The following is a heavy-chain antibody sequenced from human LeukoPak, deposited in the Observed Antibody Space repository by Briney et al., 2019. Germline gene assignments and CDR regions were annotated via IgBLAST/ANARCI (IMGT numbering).Heavy chain of an antibody. D-gene: IGHD6-13*01. CDR3: AIIAADDSRVLGFDY. V-gene: IGHV4-61*02. J-gene: IGHJ4*02. Sequence: SETLSLTCTVSGGSISSGSYCWTWIRQPAGKGLEWIGRIYSSGSTNYSPSLKSRLTISVDTSKNQFSLKLSSVTAADTAVYYCAIIAADDSRVLGFDYWGQGTLVTVS. CDR1: GGSISSGSYC. CDR2: IYSSGST.